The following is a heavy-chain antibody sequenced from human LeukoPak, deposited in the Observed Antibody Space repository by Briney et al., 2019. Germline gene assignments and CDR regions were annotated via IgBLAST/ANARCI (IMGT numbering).Heavy chain of an antibody. Sequence: GGSLRLSCAASGFTFSSYAMSWVRQAPGKGLEWVSAISGSGSSTEYADSVKGRFTISRDNSKNTMYLQMSSLRVEDTAVYYCANCSDTCYANAFDIWGQGTTVTVFS. D-gene: IGHD2-2*01. V-gene: IGHV3-23*01. CDR3: ANCSDTCYANAFDI. CDR1: GFTFSSYA. J-gene: IGHJ3*02. CDR2: ISGSGSST.